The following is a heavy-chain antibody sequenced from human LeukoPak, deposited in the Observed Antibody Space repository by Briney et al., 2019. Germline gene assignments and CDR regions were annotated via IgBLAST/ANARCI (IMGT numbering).Heavy chain of an antibody. CDR3: AKDGYRWFGPGGWFDP. Sequence: PGGSLRLSCAASGFTFDDYAMHWVRQAPGKGLEWVSLISGDGGSTYYADSVKGRFTISRDNSKNSLYLQMNSLRTEDTALYYCAKDGYRWFGPGGWFDPWGQGTLVTVSS. CDR1: GFTFDDYA. CDR2: ISGDGGST. V-gene: IGHV3-43*02. J-gene: IGHJ5*02. D-gene: IGHD3-10*01.